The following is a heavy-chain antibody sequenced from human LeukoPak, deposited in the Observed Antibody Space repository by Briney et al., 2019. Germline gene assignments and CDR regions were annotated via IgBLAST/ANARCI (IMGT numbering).Heavy chain of an antibody. J-gene: IGHJ4*02. Sequence: GGSLRLSCAASGFTFSSYWMSWVRQAPGKGLEWVANIKQDGSEKYYVDSVKGRFTISRDNAKNSLYLQMNSLRAEDTAVYYCAKMSEMATIKGYFDYWGQGTLVTVSS. V-gene: IGHV3-7*01. CDR2: IKQDGSEK. CDR3: AKMSEMATIKGYFDY. CDR1: GFTFSSYW. D-gene: IGHD5-24*01.